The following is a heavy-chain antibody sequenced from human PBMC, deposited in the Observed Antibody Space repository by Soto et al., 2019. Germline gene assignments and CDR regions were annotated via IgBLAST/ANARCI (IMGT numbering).Heavy chain of an antibody. Sequence: GGSLRLSCAASGLPFSHYGIHWVRQAPGKGLEWVALISYDGSNKYYVDSVKGRFIISRDNSKNTLYLQMNSLRAEDTAVYYCAKDWAPYSSSWYFCDYWGQGTLVTVSS. CDR1: GLPFSHYG. CDR3: AKDWAPYSSSWYFCDY. CDR2: ISYDGSNK. D-gene: IGHD6-13*01. V-gene: IGHV3-30*18. J-gene: IGHJ4*02.